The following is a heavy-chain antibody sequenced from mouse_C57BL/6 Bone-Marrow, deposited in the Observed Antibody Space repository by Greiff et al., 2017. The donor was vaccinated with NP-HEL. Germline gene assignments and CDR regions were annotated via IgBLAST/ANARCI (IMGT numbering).Heavy chain of an antibody. D-gene: IGHD1-1*01. CDR2: IDPSDSYT. CDR1: GYTFTSYW. Sequence: QVQLQQPGAELVKPGASVKLSCKASGYTFTSYWMQWVKQRPGQGLEWLGEIDPSDSYTNYNQQFKGKATLTVDTSSSTAYMQLSSLTSEASAVYYCASLYYGSTLWYFDVWGTGTTVTVSS. V-gene: IGHV1-50*01. J-gene: IGHJ1*03. CDR3: ASLYYGSTLWYFDV.